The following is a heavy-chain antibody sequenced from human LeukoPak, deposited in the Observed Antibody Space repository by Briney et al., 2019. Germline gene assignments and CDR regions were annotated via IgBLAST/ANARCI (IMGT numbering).Heavy chain of an antibody. CDR1: GFTFSSYA. J-gene: IGHJ3*02. V-gene: IGHV3-23*01. D-gene: IGHD2-21*01. CDR2: ISGSGGST. Sequence: PGGSLRLSCAASGFTFSSYAMSWVRQAPGKGLEWVSAISGSGGSTYYADSVKGRFTISRDNSKNTLYLQMNSLRAEDTAVYYCAKALFGWRLCGDRGSGAFDIWGQGTMVTVSS. CDR3: AKALFGWRLCGDRGSGAFDI.